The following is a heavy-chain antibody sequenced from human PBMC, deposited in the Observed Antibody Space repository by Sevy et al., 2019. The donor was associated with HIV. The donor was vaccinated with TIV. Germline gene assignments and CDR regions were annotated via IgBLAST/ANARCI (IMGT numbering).Heavy chain of an antibody. CDR1: GVSISTNNW. V-gene: IGHV4-4*02. CDR2: IDHSGST. CDR3: ARDLNDFWSGPLDV. J-gene: IGHJ6*02. D-gene: IGHD3-3*01. Sequence: SESLSLTCAASGVSISTNNWWSWVRQSPGEVLEWIGEIDHSGSTYYNPSLKSRVTMSVDKSKNQFSLKLTSVTAADTAVYYCARDLNDFWSGPLDVWGQGTTVTVSS.